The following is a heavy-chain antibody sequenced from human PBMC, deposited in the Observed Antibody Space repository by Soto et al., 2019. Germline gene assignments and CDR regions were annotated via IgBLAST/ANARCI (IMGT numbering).Heavy chain of an antibody. J-gene: IGHJ4*02. CDR1: GGSFSGYY. CDR2: INHSGST. Sequence: SETLSLTCAVYGGSFSGYYWSWIRQPPGKGLEWIGEINHSGSTNYNPSLKSQVTITVDTSKNQFSLKLSSVTAADTAVYYCAHSLTDYDFWSGYYYFDYWGQGTLVTVSS. CDR3: AHSLTDYDFWSGYYYFDY. V-gene: IGHV4-34*01. D-gene: IGHD3-3*01.